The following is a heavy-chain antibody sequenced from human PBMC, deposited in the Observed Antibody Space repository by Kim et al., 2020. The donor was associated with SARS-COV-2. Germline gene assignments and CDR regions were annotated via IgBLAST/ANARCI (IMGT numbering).Heavy chain of an antibody. CDR3: TTEPQANPYYYDSSGYYYDY. CDR2: IKSKTDGGTT. J-gene: IGHJ4*02. Sequence: GGSLRLSCAASGFTFSNAWMSWVRQAPGKGLEWVGRIKSKTDGGTTDYAAPVKGRFTISRDDSKNTLYLQMNSLKTEDTAVYYCTTEPQANPYYYDSSGYYYDYWGQGTLVTVSS. V-gene: IGHV3-15*01. D-gene: IGHD3-22*01. CDR1: GFTFSNAW.